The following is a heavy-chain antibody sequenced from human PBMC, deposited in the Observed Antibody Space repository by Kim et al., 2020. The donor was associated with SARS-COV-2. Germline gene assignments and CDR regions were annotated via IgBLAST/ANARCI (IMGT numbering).Heavy chain of an antibody. CDR3: AKGGGSSSWYYYYYMDV. V-gene: IGHV3-9*01. Sequence: VKGRFTIARDNAKNSLYLQMHSLRAEDTALYYCAKGGGSSSWYYYYYMDVWGKGTTVTVSS. D-gene: IGHD6-6*01. J-gene: IGHJ6*03.